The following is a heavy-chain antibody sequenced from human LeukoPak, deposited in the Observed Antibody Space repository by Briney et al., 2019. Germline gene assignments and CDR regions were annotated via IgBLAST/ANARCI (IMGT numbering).Heavy chain of an antibody. CDR3: ARASSSGFDY. CDR2: INHSGST. Sequence: GSLRLSCAASGFTVSSNYMSWIRQPPGKGLEWIGEINHSGSTNYNPSLKSRVTISVDTSKNQFSLKLSSVTAADTAVYYCARASSSGFDYWGQGTLVTVSS. V-gene: IGHV4-34*01. CDR1: GFTVSSNY. D-gene: IGHD6-13*01. J-gene: IGHJ4*02.